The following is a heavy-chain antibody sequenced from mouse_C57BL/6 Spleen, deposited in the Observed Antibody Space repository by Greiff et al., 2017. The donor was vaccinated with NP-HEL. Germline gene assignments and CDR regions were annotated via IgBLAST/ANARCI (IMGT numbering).Heavy chain of an antibody. CDR3: AREGYGNYRSFAY. CDR1: GYTFTSYW. CDR2: IDPSDSYT. Sequence: QVQLQQPGAELVKPGASVKLSCKASGYTFTSYWMQWVKQRPGQGLEWIGEIDPSDSYTNYNQKFKGKATLNVDTSSSTAYMQLSSLTSEDSAVYYCAREGYGNYRSFAYWGQGTLVTVSA. D-gene: IGHD2-1*01. V-gene: IGHV1-50*01. J-gene: IGHJ3*01.